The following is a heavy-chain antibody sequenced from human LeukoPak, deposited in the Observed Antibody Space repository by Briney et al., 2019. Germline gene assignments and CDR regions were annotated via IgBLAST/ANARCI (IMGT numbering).Heavy chain of an antibody. Sequence: SETLSLTCTVSGGSISNYYWSWISQPPGKGLEWIGFIHSNGGANYNASLNSRATISRDTSRSQVSLKLTSVTAADTAVYYCASSNLGSLGQFDPWGQGTLVTVSS. CDR1: GGSISNYY. V-gene: IGHV4-59*01. CDR2: IHSNGGA. CDR3: ASSNLGSLGQFDP. D-gene: IGHD3-10*01. J-gene: IGHJ5*02.